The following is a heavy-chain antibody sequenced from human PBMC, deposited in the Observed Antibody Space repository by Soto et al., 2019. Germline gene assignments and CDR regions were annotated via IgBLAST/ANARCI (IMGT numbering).Heavy chain of an antibody. CDR1: GYTFTSFA. Sequence: KVTCKASGYTFTSFAMNSVRQATGQGLEWMGWINPNSGSTNYAQKFQGWVTMTRDTSISTAYMELSRLRSDDTAVYYCASGLYDVPQHFDYWGQGTLVTVSS. CDR2: INPNSGST. V-gene: IGHV1-2*04. J-gene: IGHJ4*02. CDR3: ASGLYDVPQHFDY. D-gene: IGHD3-22*01.